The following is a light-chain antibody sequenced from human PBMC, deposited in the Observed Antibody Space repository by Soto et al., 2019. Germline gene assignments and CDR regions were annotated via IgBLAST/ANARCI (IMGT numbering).Light chain of an antibody. V-gene: IGKV1-5*03. CDR3: QQYNSYWT. CDR2: KAS. J-gene: IGKJ1*01. CDR1: QSIGDL. Sequence: DIQMTQSPSTLSASVEDRVTITCRASQSIGDLLAWYQQKPGKAPKLLIYKASSLESGVPSRFSGSGSGTEFTLTISSLQPDDFATYYCQQYNSYWTFGQGTKVDIK.